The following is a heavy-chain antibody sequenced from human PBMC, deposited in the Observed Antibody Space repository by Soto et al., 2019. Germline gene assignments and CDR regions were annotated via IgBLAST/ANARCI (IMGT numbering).Heavy chain of an antibody. CDR3: AKWSRRSTSCRNLSCYYGMDV. Sequence: GGSLRLSCAASGFTFSSYAMSWVRQAPGKGLEWVSAISGSGGSTYYADSVKGRFTISRDNSKNTLYLQMNSLRAEDTAVYYCAKWSRRSTSCRNLSCYYGMDVWGQGTTVTVSS. CDR1: GFTFSSYA. CDR2: ISGSGGST. J-gene: IGHJ6*02. V-gene: IGHV3-23*01. D-gene: IGHD2-2*01.